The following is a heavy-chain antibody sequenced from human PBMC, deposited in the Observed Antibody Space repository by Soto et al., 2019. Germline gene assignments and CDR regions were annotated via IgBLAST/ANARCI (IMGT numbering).Heavy chain of an antibody. CDR1: GFSHSNAGLG. Sequence: QVTVKESGPVLVKPPETLTLTCTVSGFSHSNAGLGVSWIRQPPGKALEWLAHIFSNDEQSYSTSLKSRLTTSKDHANSQVVLTMTNMDPVDTATYYCASTYTTSWYWFDPWGQGTLVTVSS. J-gene: IGHJ5*02. D-gene: IGHD6-13*01. CDR3: ASTYTTSWYWFDP. V-gene: IGHV2-26*01. CDR2: IFSNDEQ.